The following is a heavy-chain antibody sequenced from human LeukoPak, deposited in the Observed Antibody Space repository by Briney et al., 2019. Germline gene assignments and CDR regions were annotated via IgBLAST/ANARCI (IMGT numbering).Heavy chain of an antibody. D-gene: IGHD2-2*01. V-gene: IGHV4-4*02. CDR2: IYHSGST. J-gene: IGHJ4*02. Sequence: SGTLSLTCAVSGGSISSSNWWSWVRQPPGKGLEWIGEIYHSGSTNYNPSLKSRVTISVDKSKNQFSLKLSSVTAADTAVYYGASFGPMLGYCSSTSCQDYWGQGTLVTVSS. CDR1: GGSISSSNW. CDR3: ASFGPMLGYCSSTSCQDY.